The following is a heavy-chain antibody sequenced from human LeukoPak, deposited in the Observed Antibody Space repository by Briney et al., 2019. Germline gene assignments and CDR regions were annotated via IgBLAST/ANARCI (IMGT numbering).Heavy chain of an antibody. V-gene: IGHV1-3*01. CDR1: GYTFTSYA. J-gene: IGHJ4*02. Sequence: EASVKVSCKASGYTFTSYAMHWVRQAPGQRLEWMGWINAGNGNTKYSQEFQGRVTITRDTSASTAYMELSRLRSDDTAVYYCARGSAVAGFDYWGQGTLVTVSS. D-gene: IGHD6-19*01. CDR3: ARGSAVAGFDY. CDR2: INAGNGNT.